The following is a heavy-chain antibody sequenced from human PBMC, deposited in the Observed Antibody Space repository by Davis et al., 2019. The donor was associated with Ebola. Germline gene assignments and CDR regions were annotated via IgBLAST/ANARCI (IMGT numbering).Heavy chain of an antibody. J-gene: IGHJ6*02. D-gene: IGHD3-10*01. V-gene: IGHV4-59*01. CDR2: IYYSGTT. CDR1: GGSIINYY. Sequence: GSLRLSCTVSGGSIINYYWNWIRQSPGKGLEWIGYIYYSGTTNYNPSLKSRVTISVDTSKKQFSLRLSSVTAADMAVYYCARMRFGDLRDDYYYYGMDVWGQGTTVTVSS. CDR3: ARMRFGDLRDDYYYYGMDV.